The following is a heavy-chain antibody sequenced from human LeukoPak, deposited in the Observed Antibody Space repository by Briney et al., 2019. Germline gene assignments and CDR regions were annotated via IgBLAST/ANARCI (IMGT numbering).Heavy chain of an antibody. D-gene: IGHD6-6*01. Sequence: GRTLRLSCAASGFAFSSYGMHWVRQAPGKGLEWVAVIWYDGSNKYYADSVKGRFTISRDNAKNSLYLQMNSLRAEDTAVYYCARDGVAARRMVYYMDVWGKGTTVTVSS. CDR3: ARDGVAARRMVYYMDV. CDR1: GFAFSSYG. V-gene: IGHV3-33*01. J-gene: IGHJ6*03. CDR2: IWYDGSNK.